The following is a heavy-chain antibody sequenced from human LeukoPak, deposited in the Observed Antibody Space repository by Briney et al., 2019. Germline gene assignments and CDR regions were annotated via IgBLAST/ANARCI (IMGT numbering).Heavy chain of an antibody. Sequence: GESLKISRKGSGYXFTSYWIGWVRQMPGKGLEWMGRIDPSDSYANYSPSFQGHVTISADKSISTAYLQWSSLKASDTAMYYCATWGGGYFDYWGQGTLVTVSS. D-gene: IGHD3-16*01. CDR3: ATWGGGYFDY. V-gene: IGHV5-10-1*01. J-gene: IGHJ4*02. CDR1: GYXFTSYW. CDR2: IDPSDSYA.